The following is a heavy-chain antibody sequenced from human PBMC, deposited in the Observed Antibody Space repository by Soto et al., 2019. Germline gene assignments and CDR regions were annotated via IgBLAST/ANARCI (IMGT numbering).Heavy chain of an antibody. V-gene: IGHV3-33*01. CDR3: ARECSYGCGPYYYGMDV. D-gene: IGHD5-18*01. CDR1: GFTFSSYG. CDR2: IWYDGSNK. J-gene: IGHJ6*02. Sequence: GGSLRLSCAASGFTFSSYGMHWVRQAPGKGLEWVAVIWYDGSNKYYADSVKGRFTISRDNSKNTLYLQMNSLRAEDTAVYYCARECSYGCGPYYYGMDVWGQGTTVTVSS.